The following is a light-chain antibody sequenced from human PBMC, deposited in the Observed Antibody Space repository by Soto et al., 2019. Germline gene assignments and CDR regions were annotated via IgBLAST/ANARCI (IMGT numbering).Light chain of an antibody. CDR2: DAS. CDR1: QSVTTF. Sequence: EIVLTQSPVTLSLSPGEIATLSCRASQSVTTFLAWYQHKPGQAPRLLIYDASKRATGIPARFSGSGSGTDFTLTISSLEPEDFAVYYCQQRTNWPLTFGGGTKVEIK. J-gene: IGKJ4*01. V-gene: IGKV3-11*01. CDR3: QQRTNWPLT.